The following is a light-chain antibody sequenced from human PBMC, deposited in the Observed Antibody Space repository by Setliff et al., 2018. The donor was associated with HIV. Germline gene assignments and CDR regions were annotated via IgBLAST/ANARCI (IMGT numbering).Light chain of an antibody. J-gene: IGLJ1*01. Sequence: QSVLTQPASVSGSPGQSITISCTGTSSDVGSYNLVSWYQQHPDKAPKLMIYDVTNRPSGVSHRFSGSKSGNTASLTISGLQAEDEADYYCASYANSDVFIFGSGTKVTV. CDR3: ASYANSDVFI. CDR1: SSDVGSYNL. CDR2: DVT. V-gene: IGLV2-14*02.